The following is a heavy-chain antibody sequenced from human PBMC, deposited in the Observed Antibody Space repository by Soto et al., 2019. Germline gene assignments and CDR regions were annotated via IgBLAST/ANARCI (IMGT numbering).Heavy chain of an antibody. CDR3: ARDPPETYYYDSSGQFDY. Sequence: GGSLRLSCAASGFTFSDYYMSWIRQAPGKGLEWVSYISSSGSTIYYADSVKGRFTISRDNAKNSLYLQMNSLRAEDTAVYYCARDPPETYYYDSSGQFDYWGQGTLVTVSP. V-gene: IGHV3-11*01. D-gene: IGHD3-22*01. J-gene: IGHJ4*02. CDR1: GFTFSDYY. CDR2: ISSSGSTI.